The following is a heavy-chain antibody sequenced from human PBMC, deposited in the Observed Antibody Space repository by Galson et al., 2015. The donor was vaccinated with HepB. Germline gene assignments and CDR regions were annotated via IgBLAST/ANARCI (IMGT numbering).Heavy chain of an antibody. CDR2: MSYDGSMK. CDR1: GFTFSQYA. D-gene: IGHD6-19*01. J-gene: IGHJ4*02. CDR3: ARRYSSGFLPDY. V-gene: IGHV3-30*04. Sequence: SLRLSCAASGFTFSQYAMHWLRQAPDKGPEWVAMMSYDGSMKEYADSVQGRFTISRDDFRNTLYLQMHSLTPEDTAIYYCARRYSSGFLPDYWGQGTLVSVSS.